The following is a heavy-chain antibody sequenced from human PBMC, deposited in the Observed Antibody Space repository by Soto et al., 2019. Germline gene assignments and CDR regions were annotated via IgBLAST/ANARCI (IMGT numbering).Heavy chain of an antibody. D-gene: IGHD1-26*01. Sequence: PGGSLRLSCAASGFTFSSYAMSWVRQAPGKGLEWVSAISGSGGSTYYADSVKGRFTISRDNSKNTLYLQMNSLRAEDTAVYYCAKRPLPVGVGATIWGPFDYWGQGTLVTVSS. CDR2: ISGSGGST. V-gene: IGHV3-23*01. J-gene: IGHJ4*02. CDR1: GFTFSSYA. CDR3: AKRPLPVGVGATIWGPFDY.